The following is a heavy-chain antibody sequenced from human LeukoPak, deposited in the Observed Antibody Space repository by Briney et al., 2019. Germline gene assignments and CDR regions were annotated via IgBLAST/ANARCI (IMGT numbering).Heavy chain of an antibody. CDR3: ARGRSSELLWFGELNY. J-gene: IGHJ4*02. Sequence: ASVKVSCKASGGTFSSYAISWVRQAPGQGLEWMGGIIPILGTANYAQKFQGRVTITADESTSTAYMELSSLRSEDTAVYYCARGRSSELLWFGELNYWGQGTLVTVSS. CDR2: IIPILGTA. D-gene: IGHD3-10*01. V-gene: IGHV1-69*01. CDR1: GGTFSSYA.